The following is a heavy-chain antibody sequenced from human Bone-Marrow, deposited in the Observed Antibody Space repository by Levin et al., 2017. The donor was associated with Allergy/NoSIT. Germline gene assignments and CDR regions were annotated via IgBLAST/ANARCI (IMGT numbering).Heavy chain of an antibody. V-gene: IGHV3-30*18. Sequence: GESLKISCAAPGFTFTSFGMHWVRQAPGKGLDWVAVISSDGENKFYVESVKGRFTISRDNSKNTLYLQMNSLRPEDTAVYHCAKVRGSGARGVYYYAMDVWGQGTTVTVS. D-gene: IGHD3-10*01. J-gene: IGHJ6*02. CDR2: ISSDGENK. CDR1: GFTFTSFG. CDR3: AKVRGSGARGVYYYAMDV.